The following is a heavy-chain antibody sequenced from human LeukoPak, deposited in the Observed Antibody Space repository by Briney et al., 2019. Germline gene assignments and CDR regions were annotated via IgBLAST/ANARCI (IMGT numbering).Heavy chain of an antibody. D-gene: IGHD5-24*01. V-gene: IGHV3-7*01. Sequence: GGSLRPSCAASGFTFSSYWMSWVRQAPGKGLEWVANIKQDGSEKYYVDSVKGRFTISRDNAKNSLYLQMNGLRAEDTAVYYCARVPIRWLQFDYWGQGTLVTVSS. CDR3: ARVPIRWLQFDY. J-gene: IGHJ4*02. CDR2: IKQDGSEK. CDR1: GFTFSSYW.